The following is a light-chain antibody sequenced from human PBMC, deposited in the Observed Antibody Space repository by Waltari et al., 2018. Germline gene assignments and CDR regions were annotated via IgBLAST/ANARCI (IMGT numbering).Light chain of an antibody. Sequence: QSALTQPASVSGSPGQSITISCTGTSRDVGNYDWVSWYQQHPGKAPKVVIFDVSYRPSGVSNRFSGSKSGNTASLTISGLQAEDEADYYCTSYTSSHSLVFVTGTKVTVL. V-gene: IGLV2-14*03. CDR1: SRDVGNYDW. J-gene: IGLJ1*01. CDR3: TSYTSSHSLV. CDR2: DVS.